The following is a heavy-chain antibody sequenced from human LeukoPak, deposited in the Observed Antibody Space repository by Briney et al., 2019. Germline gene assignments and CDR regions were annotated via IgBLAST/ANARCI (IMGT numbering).Heavy chain of an antibody. CDR3: AKDPGSLWDYGDYVDY. CDR2: IRGSGGST. J-gene: IGHJ4*02. Sequence: GGSLRLSCAASGFTFSSYAMSWVRQAPGKGLEWVPAIRGSGGSTYYADSVKGRFTISRDNSKNTLYLQMINLRTEDTAVYYCAKDPGSLWDYGDYVDYWGQGTLVTVSS. V-gene: IGHV3-23*01. D-gene: IGHD4-17*01. CDR1: GFTFSSYA.